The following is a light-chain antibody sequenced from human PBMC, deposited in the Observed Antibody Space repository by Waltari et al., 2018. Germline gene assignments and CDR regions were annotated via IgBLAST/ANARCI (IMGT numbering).Light chain of an antibody. CDR2: AAS. V-gene: IGKV1-39*01. CDR1: QSISSY. Sequence: IQMTQSPSPLSASVGDRVTIPCRASQSISSYLNWYQQKPGKAPKLLIYAASSLQSGVPSRFSGSGSGTDFTLTISSLQPEDFATYYCQQSYSTPPKWTFGQGTKVEIK. CDR3: QQSYSTPPKWT. J-gene: IGKJ1*01.